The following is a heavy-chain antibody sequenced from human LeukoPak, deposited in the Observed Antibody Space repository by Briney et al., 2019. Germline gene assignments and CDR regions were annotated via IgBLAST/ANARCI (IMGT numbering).Heavy chain of an antibody. CDR1: GASISSRSYY. CDR3: ATSLSGSWVVGGPTHFDY. D-gene: IGHD3-16*02. Sequence: PSETLSLTCTVSGASISSRSYYWGWIRQPPGKGLEWSGSIYYGGSTYYNPSLKSRVTISVDTSKNQFSLKLTSVTAADTAVYYCATSLSGSWVVGGPTHFDYWGQGALVTVSS. V-gene: IGHV4-39*01. J-gene: IGHJ4*02. CDR2: IYYGGST.